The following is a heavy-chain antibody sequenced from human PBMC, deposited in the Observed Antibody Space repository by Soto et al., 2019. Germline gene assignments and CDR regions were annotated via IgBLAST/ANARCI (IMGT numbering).Heavy chain of an antibody. D-gene: IGHD4-17*01. J-gene: IGHJ4*02. CDR2: INPSGGRT. CDR1: GYTFTNYY. CDR3: ARVGMTTVTTIDY. Sequence: QVQLVQSGAEVKKPGASVKVSCKASGYTFTNYYMHWVRQAPGQGLEWMGIINPSGGRTTYAQKFQGRVAMTRDTSTSTVYMELTSLRSEDTAVYYCARVGMTTVTTIDYWGQGTLVTVSS. V-gene: IGHV1-46*01.